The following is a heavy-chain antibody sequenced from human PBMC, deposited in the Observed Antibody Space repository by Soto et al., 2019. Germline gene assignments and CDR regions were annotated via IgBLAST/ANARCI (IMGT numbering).Heavy chain of an antibody. V-gene: IGHV3-23*01. Sequence: GGSLRLSCAASGFTFSSYAMSWVHQAPGKGLEWVSAISGSGGSTYYADSVKGRFTISRDNSKNTLYLQMNSLRAEDTAVYYCAKKVPLYDFWSGALDVWGKGTTVTVSS. CDR3: AKKVPLYDFWSGALDV. D-gene: IGHD3-3*01. CDR2: ISGSGGST. CDR1: GFTFSSYA. J-gene: IGHJ6*04.